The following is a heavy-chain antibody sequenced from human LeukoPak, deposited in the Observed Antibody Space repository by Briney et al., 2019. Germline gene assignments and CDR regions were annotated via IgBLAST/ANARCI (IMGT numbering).Heavy chain of an antibody. CDR2: IHYTGAT. D-gene: IGHD7-27*01. V-gene: IGHV4-34*01. CDR3: ARGVLGPYYFDL. J-gene: IGHJ2*01. Sequence: LETLSLTCAVYGGTFRGYYWSWIRQPPGKGLEWIGEIHYTGATSYKPSLKSRVTISGDPSKNQVSLRVYSVTAADTAVYYCARGVLGPYYFDLWGRGTLVTVSS. CDR1: GGTFRGYY.